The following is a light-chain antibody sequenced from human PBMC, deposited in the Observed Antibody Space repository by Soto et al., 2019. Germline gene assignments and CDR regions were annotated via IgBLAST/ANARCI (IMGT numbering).Light chain of an antibody. CDR2: NTN. V-gene: IGLV8-61*01. Sequence: QAVVTQEPSFSVSPGGTVTLTCGLSSGPVFTSSYPNWYQQTPGQAPRTLIFNTNTRSSGVPDRFSGSTLGDKAALTITGAQADDDSYYCCLLYLGGGIWVFGGETKLTVL. CDR3: LLYLGGGIWV. J-gene: IGLJ3*02. CDR1: SGPVFTSSY.